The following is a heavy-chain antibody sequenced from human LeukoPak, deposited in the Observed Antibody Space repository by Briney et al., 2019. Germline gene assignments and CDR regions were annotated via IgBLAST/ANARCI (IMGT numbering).Heavy chain of an antibody. V-gene: IGHV3-30*18. Sequence: PGGSLRLSCAASGFTFDDYTMHWVRQAPGKGLEWVAVISYDGVDKYYADSVKGRFTISRDNSKNTVSLQVSSLRAEDTAAYYCAKGGYCSATRCYVGKGMDDWGQGTLVTGSS. CDR1: GFTFDDYT. D-gene: IGHD2-2*01. J-gene: IGHJ4*02. CDR3: AKGGYCSATRCYVGKGMDD. CDR2: ISYDGVDK.